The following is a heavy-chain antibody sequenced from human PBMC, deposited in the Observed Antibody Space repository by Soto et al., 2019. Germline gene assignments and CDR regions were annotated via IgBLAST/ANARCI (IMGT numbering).Heavy chain of an antibody. D-gene: IGHD2-21*02. Sequence: GGSLRLSCAASGFPFSSYGMHLVRQSPGKGLEWVAFIWYDGNNKYYAASVQGRFTISRDNSKNTMYLQMNSLRAEEKAVYYCARYSDPHCGGDCYSGEYFQHWGQGTQVTVSS. CDR3: ARYSDPHCGGDCYSGEYFQH. J-gene: IGHJ1*01. CDR1: GFPFSSYG. V-gene: IGHV3-33*01. CDR2: IWYDGNNK.